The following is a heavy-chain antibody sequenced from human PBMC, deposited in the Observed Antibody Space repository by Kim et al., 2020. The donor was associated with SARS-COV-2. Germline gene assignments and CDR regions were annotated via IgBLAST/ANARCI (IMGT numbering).Heavy chain of an antibody. V-gene: IGHV3-30-3*01. CDR2: ISYDGSNK. D-gene: IGHD6-6*01. Sequence: GGSLRLSCAASGFTFSSYAMHWVRQAPGKGLEWVAVISYDGSNKYYADSVKGRFTISRDNSKNTLYLQMNSLRAEDTAVYYCARDAGVKGSSPADYWGQGTLVTVSS. CDR3: ARDAGVKGSSPADY. CDR1: GFTFSSYA. J-gene: IGHJ4*02.